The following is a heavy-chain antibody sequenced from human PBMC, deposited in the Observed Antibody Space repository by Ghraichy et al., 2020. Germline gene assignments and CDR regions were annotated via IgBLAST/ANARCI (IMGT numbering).Heavy chain of an antibody. V-gene: IGHV1-8*01. CDR3: ARATSYGDYWFDP. CDR2: MNPNSGNT. J-gene: IGHJ5*02. Sequence: KGWMNPNSGNTGYAQKFQGRVTMTRNTSISTDYMELSSRRSEDTAVYYCARATSYGDYWFDPWGQGTLFTVSS. D-gene: IGHD4-17*01.